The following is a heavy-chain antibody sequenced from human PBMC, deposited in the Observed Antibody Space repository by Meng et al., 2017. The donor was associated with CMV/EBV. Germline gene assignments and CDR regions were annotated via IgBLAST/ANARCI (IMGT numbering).Heavy chain of an antibody. V-gene: IGHV3-53*01. J-gene: IGHJ4*02. CDR1: GFSFGSSA. CDR2: IYSGGST. Sequence: GESLKISCSASGFSFGSSAMYWVRQAPGKGLEWVSVIYSGGSTYYADFVKGRFTISRDNSKNTLYLQMNSLRAEDTAVYYCARGGYWGQGTLVTVSS. CDR3: ARGGY.